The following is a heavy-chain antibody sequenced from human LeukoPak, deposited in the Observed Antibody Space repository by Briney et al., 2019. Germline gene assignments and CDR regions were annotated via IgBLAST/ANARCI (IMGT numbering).Heavy chain of an antibody. J-gene: IGHJ6*03. CDR3: ARLMTTVTTFGYYYYYMDV. CDR1: GGSISSYY. CDR2: IYTSGST. Sequence: SETLSLTCTVSGGSISSYYWSWVRQPPGKGLEWIGYIYTSGSTNYNPSLKSRVTISVDTSKNQFSLKLSSVTAADTAVYYCARLMTTVTTFGYYYYYMDVWGKGTTVTVSS. D-gene: IGHD4-17*01. V-gene: IGHV4-4*09.